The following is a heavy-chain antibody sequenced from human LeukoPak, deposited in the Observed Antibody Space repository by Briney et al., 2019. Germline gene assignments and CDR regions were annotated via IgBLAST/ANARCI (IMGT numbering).Heavy chain of an antibody. Sequence: GKSLTLSCVASQFRFPFSHYGMHWVRQAPGRGLEWVAVVWSDGTNQYYADSVKGRFTISRDNSQNTVYLQMNSLRVEDTAVYFCAKDAQRGFDYSNSLEYWGQGTLVTVSS. V-gene: IGHV3-33*06. CDR3: AKDAQRGFDYSNSLEY. J-gene: IGHJ4*02. D-gene: IGHD4-11*01. CDR1: RFPFSHYG. CDR2: VWSDGTNQ.